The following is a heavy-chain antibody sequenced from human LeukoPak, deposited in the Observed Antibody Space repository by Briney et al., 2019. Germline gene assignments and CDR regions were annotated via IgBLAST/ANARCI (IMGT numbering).Heavy chain of an antibody. CDR2: ISSSSSTI. CDR1: GGSFSGYY. D-gene: IGHD3-22*01. Sequence: LTCAVYGGSFSGYYWSWIRQPPGKGLEWVSYISSSSSTIYYADSVKGRFTISRDNAKNSLYLQMNSLRAEDTAVYYCARVGEEYYVSSGIDAFDIWGQGTMVTVSS. V-gene: IGHV3-11*04. CDR3: ARVGEEYYVSSGIDAFDI. J-gene: IGHJ3*02.